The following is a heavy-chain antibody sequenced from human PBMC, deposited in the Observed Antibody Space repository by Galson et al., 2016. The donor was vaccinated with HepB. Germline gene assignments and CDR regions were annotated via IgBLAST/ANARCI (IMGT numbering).Heavy chain of an antibody. J-gene: IGHJ6*02. V-gene: IGHV3-73*01. D-gene: IGHD6-6*01. Sequence: SLRLSCAASGFTFSGSTLHWFRQASGKGLEWVGHIRSTSNSYATGYTASVKGRFIISRDDSKNTAYLEMKSLSTEDTAVYYCATSIKSPGYYGMDVWGQGTTVTVAS. CDR1: GFTFSGST. CDR3: ATSIKSPGYYGMDV. CDR2: IRSTSNSYAT.